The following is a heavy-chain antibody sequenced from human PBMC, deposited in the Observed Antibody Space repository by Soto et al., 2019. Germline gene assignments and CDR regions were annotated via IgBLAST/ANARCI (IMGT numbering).Heavy chain of an antibody. V-gene: IGHV6-1*01. CDR3: AREYCSGTSCSIFDY. J-gene: IGHJ4*02. D-gene: IGHD2-2*01. CDR1: GDSVSSNSAA. CDR2: TYYRSKWYT. Sequence: PSQTLSLTCAISGDSVSSNSAAWNWIRQSPSRGLEWLGRTYYRSKWYTDYAVSVKSRITINPDTSKNQFSLQLNSVTPEDTAVYFCAREYCSGTSCSIFDYCGQGTLVTVSS.